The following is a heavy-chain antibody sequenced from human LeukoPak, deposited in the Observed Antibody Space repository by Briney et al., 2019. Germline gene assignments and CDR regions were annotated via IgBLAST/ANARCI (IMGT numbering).Heavy chain of an antibody. J-gene: IGHJ6*02. CDR3: AREVAPDSSGYPYYYYGMDV. CDR1: GGSISSYY. Sequence: PSETLSLTCTVSGGSISSYYWSWIRQPPGKGLEWIGYIYYSGSTNYNPSLKSRVTISVDTSKNQFSLKLSSVTAADTAVYYCAREVAPDSSGYPYYYYGMDVWGQGTTVTVSS. V-gene: IGHV4-59*01. CDR2: IYYSGST. D-gene: IGHD3-22*01.